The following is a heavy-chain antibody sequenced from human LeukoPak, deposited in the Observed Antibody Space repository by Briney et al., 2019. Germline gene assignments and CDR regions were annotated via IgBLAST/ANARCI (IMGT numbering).Heavy chain of an antibody. Sequence: GESLKISCKGSEYSFTSSWIGWVRQMPGKGLEWMGIIYVGDSETRYSPSFLGQVTISADKSISTAYLYWGSLRASDTAMYYCARHRGSGSYGAFDIWGQGTMVTVSS. V-gene: IGHV5-51*01. CDR3: ARHRGSGSYGAFDI. D-gene: IGHD1-26*01. CDR2: IYVGDSET. J-gene: IGHJ3*02. CDR1: EYSFTSSW.